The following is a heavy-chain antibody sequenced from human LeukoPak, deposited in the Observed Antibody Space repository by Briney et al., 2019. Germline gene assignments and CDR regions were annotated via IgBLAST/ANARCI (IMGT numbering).Heavy chain of an antibody. CDR2: IKYDGSYT. V-gene: IGHV3-74*01. Sequence: QAGGSLRLSCAASGFTFSGYWMQWVRQAPGKGLVWVARIKYDGSYTNYADSVKGRFAISRDNAKNTLYLQLDSLRAEDTAVYYCARRDYFDDWGQGTLVTVPS. CDR1: GFTFSGYW. J-gene: IGHJ4*02. CDR3: ARRDYFDD.